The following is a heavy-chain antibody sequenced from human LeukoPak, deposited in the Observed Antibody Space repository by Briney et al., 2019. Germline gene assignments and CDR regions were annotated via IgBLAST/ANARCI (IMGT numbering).Heavy chain of an antibody. CDR2: VSSSSSYI. D-gene: IGHD3-22*01. J-gene: IGHJ3*02. CDR1: GFTFSSYS. V-gene: IGHV3-21*01. CDR3: ARDDITTGAFDI. Sequence: GGPLRLSCAASGFTFSSYSMNWVRQAPGKGLEWVSSVSSSSSYIYYADSVKGRFTISRDNAKNSLYLQMNSLRAEDTAVYYCARDDITTGAFDIWGQGTMVTVSS.